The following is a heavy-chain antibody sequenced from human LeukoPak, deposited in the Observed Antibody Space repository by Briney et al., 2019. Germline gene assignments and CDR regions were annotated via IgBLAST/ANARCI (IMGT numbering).Heavy chain of an antibody. J-gene: IGHJ5*02. D-gene: IGHD2-8*01. CDR1: GGSTSSYY. V-gene: IGHV4-59*01. CDR2: IYYSGST. CDR3: AREPQYCTNGVCYSVGP. Sequence: SETLSLTCTVSGGSTSSYYWSWIRQPPGKGLEWIGYIYYSGSTNYNPSLKSRVTISVDTFKNQFSLKLSSVTAADTAVYYCAREPQYCTNGVCYSVGPWGQGTLVTVSS.